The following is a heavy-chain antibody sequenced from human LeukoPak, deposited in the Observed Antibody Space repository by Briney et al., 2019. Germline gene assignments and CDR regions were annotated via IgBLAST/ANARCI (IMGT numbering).Heavy chain of an antibody. CDR2: ISSSSSYI. Sequence: GGSLRLSCAASGFTFSSYSMNWVRQAPGKGLEWVSSISSSSSYIYYADSVKGRFTISRDNDKNSLYLQMNRLRAEDTAVYYCARDPPYDSSGYPGKGAFDIWGQGTMVTVSS. J-gene: IGHJ3*02. CDR1: GFTFSSYS. V-gene: IGHV3-21*01. D-gene: IGHD3-22*01. CDR3: ARDPPYDSSGYPGKGAFDI.